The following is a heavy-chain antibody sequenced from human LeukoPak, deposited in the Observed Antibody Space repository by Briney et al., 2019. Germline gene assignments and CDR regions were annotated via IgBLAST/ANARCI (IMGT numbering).Heavy chain of an antibody. CDR2: ISYDGSNY. CDR3: AQDACGGSCYSFDS. J-gene: IGHJ4*02. CDR1: GFTFSRYG. V-gene: IGHV3-30*18. Sequence: GGSLRLSCAASGFTFSRYGMHWVRQAPGKGLEWVALISYDGSNYHYADSVKGRFTVSRDNSKNTLYLQMNSLRPEDTAVYYCAQDACGGSCYSFDSWGQGTLVTVSS. D-gene: IGHD2-15*01.